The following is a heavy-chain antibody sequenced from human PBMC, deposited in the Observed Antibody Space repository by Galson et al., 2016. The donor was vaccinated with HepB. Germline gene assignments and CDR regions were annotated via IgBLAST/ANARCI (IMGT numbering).Heavy chain of an antibody. V-gene: IGHV3-30*18. CDR1: GFSFGRYA. J-gene: IGHJ3*02. D-gene: IGHD6-19*01. CDR3: AKKGYSSGKFDAFDI. CDR2: ISGDGTNK. Sequence: SLRLSCAASGFSFGRYAMHWVRQTPAKGLEWVAVISGDGTNKYYADSVKGRFTISRDNSKSTLYLQMSSLRADDTAVYSCAKKGYSSGKFDAFDIWGQGTVVTVSS.